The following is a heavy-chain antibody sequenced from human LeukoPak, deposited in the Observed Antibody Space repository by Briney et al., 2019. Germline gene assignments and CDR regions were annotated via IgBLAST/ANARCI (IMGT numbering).Heavy chain of an antibody. Sequence: SETLSLTCTVSRGSIKDHYWSWIRQSPGRGLEWIGYINDSGSTKYNPSLNSRVTISLAKSKKQFSLSLTSVTAADTAVYYCARGRLKRGGDRLAFDIWGQGTMVTVSS. CDR2: INDSGST. D-gene: IGHD2-21*02. CDR3: ARGRLKRGGDRLAFDI. V-gene: IGHV4-59*11. CDR1: RGSIKDHY. J-gene: IGHJ3*02.